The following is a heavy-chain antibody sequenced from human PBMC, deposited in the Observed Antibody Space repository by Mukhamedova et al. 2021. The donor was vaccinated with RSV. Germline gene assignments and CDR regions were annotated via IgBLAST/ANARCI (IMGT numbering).Heavy chain of an antibody. J-gene: IGHJ3*02. D-gene: IGHD2-2*02. CDR3: VRGGHCSSTVCDNLNAVDI. Sequence: SYIGSSGSSRYYAGSVKGRFTISRDNAKNSLYLEMNSLRAEDTATYYCVRGGHCSSTVCDNLNAVDIWGQGTIVTVSS. V-gene: IGHV3-48*03. CDR2: IGSSGSSR.